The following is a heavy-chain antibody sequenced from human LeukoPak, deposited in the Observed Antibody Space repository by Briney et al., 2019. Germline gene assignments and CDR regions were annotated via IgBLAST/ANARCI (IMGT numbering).Heavy chain of an antibody. V-gene: IGHV3-48*03. CDR1: GFTFSSYE. Sequence: GGSLRLSCAASGFTFSSYEMNWVRQAPGKGLEWVSYISSSGSTIYYADSVKGRFTISRDNAKNSLYLQMNSLRAEDTAVYYCARDSYSSSWYGYFQHWGQGTLVTVSS. J-gene: IGHJ1*01. CDR3: ARDSYSSSWYGYFQH. CDR2: ISSSGSTI. D-gene: IGHD6-13*01.